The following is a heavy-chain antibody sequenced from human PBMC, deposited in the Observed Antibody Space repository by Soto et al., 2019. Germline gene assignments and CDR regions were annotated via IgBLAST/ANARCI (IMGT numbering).Heavy chain of an antibody. CDR1: GNNFNNYF. D-gene: IGHD3-10*01. CDR3: AGDAPPRSGIYYGMDV. CDR2: INPMLRIT. J-gene: IGHJ6*04. V-gene: IGHV1-69*17. Sequence: QVQLVQSGAEVKKPGSSVKVSCKASGNNFNNYFINWVRQVPGQGLEWMGGINPMLRITQYRQQFQGRITVTADRSTGTSYMELSGLASEDTAVYYGAGDAPPRSGIYYGMDVWCKGTTITVSS.